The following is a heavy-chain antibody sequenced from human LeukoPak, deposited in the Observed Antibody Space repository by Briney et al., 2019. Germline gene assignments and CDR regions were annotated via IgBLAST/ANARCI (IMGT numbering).Heavy chain of an antibody. Sequence: GGSLRLSCAASGFTFSSYAMHWVRQAPGKGLEWVAIISYDGSNKYYADSVKGRFTISRDNSKNTLYLQMDSLRAEDTAVYYCARGGQWLVPTYWGQGTLVTVS. D-gene: IGHD6-19*01. J-gene: IGHJ4*02. CDR2: ISYDGSNK. V-gene: IGHV3-30-3*01. CDR3: ARGGQWLVPTY. CDR1: GFTFSSYA.